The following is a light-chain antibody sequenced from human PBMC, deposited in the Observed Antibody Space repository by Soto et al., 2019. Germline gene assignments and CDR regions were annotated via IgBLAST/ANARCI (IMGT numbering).Light chain of an antibody. CDR1: QSVSSSY. J-gene: IGKJ4*01. Sequence: EIVVAQSPGTLSLSPGESATLSCRASQSVSSSYLAWYQQKPGQAPRLLIYGASTRATGIPARFSGSGSGTEFTLTISSLQSEDFAVYYCQQYNNWPLTFGGGTKVDIK. CDR2: GAS. CDR3: QQYNNWPLT. V-gene: IGKV3-15*01.